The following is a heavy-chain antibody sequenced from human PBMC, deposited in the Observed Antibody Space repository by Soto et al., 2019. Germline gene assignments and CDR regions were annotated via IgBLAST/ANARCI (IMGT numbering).Heavy chain of an antibody. V-gene: IGHV1-2*02. J-gene: IGHJ4*02. D-gene: IGHD3-22*01. CDR3: GVREVVPDRHSDFDY. CDR1: GYTFTGFY. CDR2: INPDSGDT. Sequence: QVQLVQSGAEVKKPGASVKVSCKASGYTFTGFYMHWMRQAPGKGLEWMGRINPDSGDTDHAEKFQGRVTMTRDTFISTAYMELTILTSDDTAVYHWGVREVVPDRHSDFDYSVQVTPVTVFS.